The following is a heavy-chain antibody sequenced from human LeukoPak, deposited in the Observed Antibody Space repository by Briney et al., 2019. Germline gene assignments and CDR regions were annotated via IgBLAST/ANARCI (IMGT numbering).Heavy chain of an antibody. J-gene: IGHJ6*03. D-gene: IGHD3-10*01. Sequence: GASVKVSCKASGDTFSSYAISWVRQAPGQGLEWMGGIIPMFGTANYGQKFQGRVTITADESTRTAYMELSSLRSEDTAVYYCARDSRRWELKNYYYYMDVWGKGTTVTISS. CDR3: ARDSRRWELKNYYYYMDV. CDR2: IIPMFGTA. V-gene: IGHV1-69*13. CDR1: GDTFSSYA.